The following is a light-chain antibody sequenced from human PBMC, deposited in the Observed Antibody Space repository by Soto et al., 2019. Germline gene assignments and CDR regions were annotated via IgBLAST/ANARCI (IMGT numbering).Light chain of an antibody. CDR1: QSISSTY. Sequence: EIGLTQSPGTLSLSPGERATLSCRASQSISSTYLAWYQQKPGQAPRLLIYGASSRAAGIPDRFSGSGSGKDFTLTITRLEPEDFAIYYCHHYGRSLWTFGQGTKVEIK. J-gene: IGKJ1*01. CDR3: HHYGRSLWT. CDR2: GAS. V-gene: IGKV3-20*01.